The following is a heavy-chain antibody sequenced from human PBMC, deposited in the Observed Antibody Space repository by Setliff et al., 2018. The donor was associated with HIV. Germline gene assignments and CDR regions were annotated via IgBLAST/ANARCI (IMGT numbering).Heavy chain of an antibody. Sequence: SGPTLVNPTQTLTLTCTFSGFSLSTSGVCVSWIRQPPGKALEWLARIDWDDDKYYSTSLKTRLTISKDTSKNQVVLKMTNMDPVDTATYYCAYSGRQLRGPYFDFWGQGTPVTVSS. CDR2: IDWDDDK. D-gene: IGHD1-1*01. CDR3: AYSGRQLRGPYFDF. V-gene: IGHV2-70*11. CDR1: GFSLSTSGVC. J-gene: IGHJ4*02.